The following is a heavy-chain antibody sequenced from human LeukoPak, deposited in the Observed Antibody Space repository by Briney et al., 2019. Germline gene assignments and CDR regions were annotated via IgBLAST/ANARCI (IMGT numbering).Heavy chain of an antibody. CDR1: GFTFGDYY. CDR3: ASSLNTVIISPYFLEY. Sequence: GGSLRLSCAGSGFTFGDYYMTWVRQAPGKGLEWLSYTTSVGSSTYYADSVKGRFTISRDNAKNSMFLYMNSQRAEDTAVYYCASSLNTVIISPYFLEYWGQGTLVTVSS. J-gene: IGHJ4*02. D-gene: IGHD4-11*01. CDR2: TTSVGSST. V-gene: IGHV3-11*04.